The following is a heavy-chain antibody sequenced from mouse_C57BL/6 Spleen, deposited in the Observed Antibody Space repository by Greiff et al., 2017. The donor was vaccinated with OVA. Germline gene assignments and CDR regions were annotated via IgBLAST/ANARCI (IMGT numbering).Heavy chain of an antibody. CDR1: GYTFTDYY. V-gene: IGHV1-26*01. CDR3: ARGEDYDYDSYAMDY. Sequence: EVQLQQSGPELVKPGASVKISCKASGYTFTDYYMNWVKQSHGKSLEWIGDINPNNGGTSYNQKFKGKATLTVDKSSSTAYMELRSLTSEDSAVYYCARGEDYDYDSYAMDYWGQGTSVTVSS. J-gene: IGHJ4*01. CDR2: INPNNGGT. D-gene: IGHD2-4*01.